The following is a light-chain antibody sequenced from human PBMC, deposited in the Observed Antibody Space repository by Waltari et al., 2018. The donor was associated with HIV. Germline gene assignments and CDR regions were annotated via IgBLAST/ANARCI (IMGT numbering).Light chain of an antibody. CDR3: QAWGSTTSGV. V-gene: IGLV3-1*01. CDR2: QDN. J-gene: IGLJ3*02. Sequence: SYEVTPPPSLAVSPGTKATITCSGYELGDKYTSWYQQKPGQSPLLVIYQDNKRPSGIPERFSGSSSGHTATLTISGTLPMDEADYYCQAWGSTTSGVFGRGTRLTVL. CDR1: ELGDKY.